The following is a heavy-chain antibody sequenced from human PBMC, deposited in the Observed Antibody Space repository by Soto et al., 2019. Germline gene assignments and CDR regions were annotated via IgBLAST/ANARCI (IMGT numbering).Heavy chain of an antibody. CDR2: ISSSSSTI. CDR1: GFTFSSYS. V-gene: IGHV3-48*01. D-gene: IGHD5-18*01. J-gene: IGHJ6*03. CDR3: ARDQWVPSYPEAYYYMDV. Sequence: GGSLRLSCAASGFTFSSYSMNWVRQAPGKGLEWVSYISSSSSTIYYADSLKGRFTISRDNAKNSLYLQTNSLRAEDTAVYYCARDQWVPSYPEAYYYMDVWGKGTTVTVSS.